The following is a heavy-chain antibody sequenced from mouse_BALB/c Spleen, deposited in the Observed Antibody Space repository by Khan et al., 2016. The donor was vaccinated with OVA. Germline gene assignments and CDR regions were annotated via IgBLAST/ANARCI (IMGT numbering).Heavy chain of an antibody. J-gene: IGHJ4*01. CDR3: ARQPYYHYYVMDY. V-gene: IGHV2-6-1*01. CDR1: GVSLTNYG. D-gene: IGHD2-10*01. Sequence: QVQLKQSGPGLVAPSQSLSITCTISGVSLTNYGVHWLRQPPGKGLEWLVVIWSDGSTNYNSALKSRLSISKDNSKSQVFLKMNSLQTDDTAMYYCARQPYYHYYVMDYWGQGTSVTVSS. CDR2: IWSDGST.